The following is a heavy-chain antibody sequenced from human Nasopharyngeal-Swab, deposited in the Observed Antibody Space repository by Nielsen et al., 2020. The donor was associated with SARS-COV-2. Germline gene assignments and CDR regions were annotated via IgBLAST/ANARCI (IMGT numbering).Heavy chain of an antibody. CDR2: ISSSSSYI. V-gene: IGHV3-21*01. J-gene: IGHJ5*02. D-gene: IGHD5-24*01. CDR1: GYTFSSYS. Sequence: GESLKISCAASGYTFSSYSMNWVRQAPGKGLEWVSSISSSSSYIYYADSMKGRFTISRDNAKNSLYLQMSSLRAEDTAVYYCARGPRDGCNPNWFDPWGQGTLVTVSS. CDR3: ARGPRDGCNPNWFDP.